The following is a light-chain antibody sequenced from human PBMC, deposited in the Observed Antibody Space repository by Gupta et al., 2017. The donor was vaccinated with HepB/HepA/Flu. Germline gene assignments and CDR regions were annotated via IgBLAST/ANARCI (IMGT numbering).Light chain of an antibody. CDR1: SGSIASNY. CDR2: EDN. CDR3: QSYDSSNQGV. V-gene: IGLV6-57*02. Sequence: NFILTQPHSVSESPGKTVTISCPGSSGSIASNYVQWYQQRPGSAPTTVIYEDNQRPSGVPDRFSGSIDSSSNSASLTISGLKTEDEADYYCQSYDSSNQGVFGGGTKLTVL. J-gene: IGLJ3*02.